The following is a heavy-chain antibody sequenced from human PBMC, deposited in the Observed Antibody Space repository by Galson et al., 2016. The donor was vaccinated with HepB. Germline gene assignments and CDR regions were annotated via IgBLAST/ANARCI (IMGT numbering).Heavy chain of an antibody. CDR2: FYYSGSS. J-gene: IGHJ6*02. Sequence: SETLSLTCTVSGASISSYSWTWIRQPPGKGLEWIGYFYYSGSSNYNPSLKSRVTISVDTSKNQFSLKLTSVTAADTAVYYCARENSGGQSGLDVWGQGTTVIDSS. CDR3: ARENSGGQSGLDV. CDR1: GASISSYS. D-gene: IGHD4-23*01. V-gene: IGHV4-59*01.